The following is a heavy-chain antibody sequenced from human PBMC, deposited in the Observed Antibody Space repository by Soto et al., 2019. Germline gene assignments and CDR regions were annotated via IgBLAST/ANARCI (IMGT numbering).Heavy chain of an antibody. CDR2: IIPIFGTA. V-gene: IGHV1-69*01. D-gene: IGHD6-19*01. Sequence: QVQLVQSGAEVKKPGSSVKVSCKASGGTFSSYAISWVRQAPGQGLEWMGGIIPIFGTANYAQKFQGRVTITADESTSTAYMELSSLRSADTAVYYCASLQGRGSSGWPDNWFDPWGQGTLVTVSS. CDR1: GGTFSSYA. CDR3: ASLQGRGSSGWPDNWFDP. J-gene: IGHJ5*02.